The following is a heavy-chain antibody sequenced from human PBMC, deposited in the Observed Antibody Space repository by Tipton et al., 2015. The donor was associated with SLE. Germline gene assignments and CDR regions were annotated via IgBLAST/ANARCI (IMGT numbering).Heavy chain of an antibody. CDR3: ARAFRGVVVPARYMDV. CDR1: GYTFTGYY. CDR2: INPNSGGT. J-gene: IGHJ6*03. V-gene: IGHV1-2*02. D-gene: IGHD2-2*01. Sequence: QVQLVQSGAEVKKPGASVKVSCKASGYTFTGYYMHWVRQAPGQGLEWMGWINPNSGGTNYAQKFQGRVTMTRDTSISTAYMELSRLRSDDTAVYYCARAFRGVVVPARYMDVWGKGTTVTVSS.